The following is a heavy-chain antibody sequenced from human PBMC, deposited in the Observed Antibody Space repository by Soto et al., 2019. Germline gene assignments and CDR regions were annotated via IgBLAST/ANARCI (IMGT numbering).Heavy chain of an antibody. J-gene: IGHJ4*02. Sequence: SETLSLTCTVSGGSISSGGYYWSWIRQHPGKGLEWIGYIYYSGSTYYNPSLKSRVTISVDTSKNQFSLKLSSVTAADTAVYYCAGGPGSSSSNPFDYWGQGTLVTVSS. V-gene: IGHV4-31*03. CDR2: IYYSGST. D-gene: IGHD6-6*01. CDR3: AGGPGSSSSNPFDY. CDR1: GGSISSGGYY.